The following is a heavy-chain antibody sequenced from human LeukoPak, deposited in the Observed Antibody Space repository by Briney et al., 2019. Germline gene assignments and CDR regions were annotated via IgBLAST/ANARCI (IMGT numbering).Heavy chain of an antibody. D-gene: IGHD2-15*01. J-gene: IGHJ4*02. CDR2: ISYDGSNK. V-gene: IGHV3-30*18. Sequence: PGGSLRLSCAASGFTFSSYSMNWVRQAPGKGLEWVAVISYDGSNKYYADSVKGRFTISRDNSKNTLYLQMNSLRAEDTAVYYCAKIHLGGGDYFDYWGQGTLVTVSS. CDR3: AKIHLGGGDYFDY. CDR1: GFTFSSYS.